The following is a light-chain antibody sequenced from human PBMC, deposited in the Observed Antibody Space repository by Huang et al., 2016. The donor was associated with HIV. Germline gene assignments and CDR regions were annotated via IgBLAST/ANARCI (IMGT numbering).Light chain of an antibody. Sequence: DIQMTQSPSSLSASVGDRVTITCRASQGIGNSLAWYQQKPKKAPRLLLYATSRLESGVPSRFSGSGSGTHYTLTISTRQPEDIASYYCQQYHGIPWTFGQGTKVEIK. CDR3: QQYHGIPWT. CDR2: ATS. V-gene: IGKV1-NL1*01. CDR1: QGIGNS. J-gene: IGKJ1*01.